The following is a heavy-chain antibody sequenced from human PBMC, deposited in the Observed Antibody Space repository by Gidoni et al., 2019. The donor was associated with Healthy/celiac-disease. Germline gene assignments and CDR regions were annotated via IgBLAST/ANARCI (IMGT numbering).Heavy chain of an antibody. CDR2: FNHSGST. CDR1: GGSFSGYY. Sequence: QVQLQQWGAGLLKPSETLSLTCAVYGGSFSGYYWSWIRQPPGKGLEWIVEFNHSGSTNYNPSLKSRVTISVDTSKNQFSLKLSSVTAADTAVYYCARGGRYNWNYGHYYYYMDVWGKGTTVTVSS. J-gene: IGHJ6*03. D-gene: IGHD1-7*01. CDR3: ARGGRYNWNYGHYYYYMDV. V-gene: IGHV4-34*01.